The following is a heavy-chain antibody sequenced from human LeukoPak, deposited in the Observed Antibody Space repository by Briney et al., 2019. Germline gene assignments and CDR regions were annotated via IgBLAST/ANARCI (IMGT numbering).Heavy chain of an antibody. Sequence: ASETLSLTCAVYGGSYSGYYWSWMRQPPGKGLEWIGEINHSGSTNYNPSLKSRVTISVDTSKNQFSLKLSSVTAADTAVYYCARGRGGYIWGSYRYLFDYWGQGTLVTVSS. D-gene: IGHD3-16*02. CDR3: ARGRGGYIWGSYRYLFDY. CDR1: GGSYSGYY. V-gene: IGHV4-34*01. J-gene: IGHJ4*02. CDR2: INHSGST.